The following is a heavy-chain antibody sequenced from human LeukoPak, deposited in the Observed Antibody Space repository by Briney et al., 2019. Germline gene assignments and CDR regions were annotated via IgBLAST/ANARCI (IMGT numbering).Heavy chain of an antibody. D-gene: IGHD1-26*01. Sequence: GASVKVSCKASGYTFTTYGVTWVRQAPGQGLEWMGWISGYNGDTNYAQKFQARVTMTTGTSTNTAYMELRSLRSDDTALYYCARDGFLVGTYDAFDIWGQGTMVTVSS. CDR1: GYTFTTYG. V-gene: IGHV1-18*01. CDR3: ARDGFLVGTYDAFDI. J-gene: IGHJ3*02. CDR2: ISGYNGDT.